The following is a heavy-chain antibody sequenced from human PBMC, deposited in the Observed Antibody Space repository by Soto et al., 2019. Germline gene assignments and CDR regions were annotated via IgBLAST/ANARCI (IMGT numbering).Heavy chain of an antibody. D-gene: IGHD6-19*01. V-gene: IGHV3-7*04. CDR3: TWGSGWLQTD. CDR1: GFSSSPFW. Sequence: EVQLVESGGGLVQPGGSLRLSCADSGFSSSPFWMTWVRQAPGKGLAWVALIKQDGSDELYADSVKGRFTITRDNAKNSVYLQMTILRVEDTSGYYRTWGSGWLQTDWGQGNRVTVSS. CDR2: IKQDGSDE. J-gene: IGHJ4*02.